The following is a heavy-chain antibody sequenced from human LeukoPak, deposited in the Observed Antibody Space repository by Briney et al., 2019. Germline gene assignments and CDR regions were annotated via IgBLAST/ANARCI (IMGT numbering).Heavy chain of an antibody. CDR2: INPNSGGT. CDR3: ARDVVPAASYGMDV. D-gene: IGHD2-2*01. J-gene: IGHJ6*02. V-gene: IGHV1-2*02. CDR1: GYTFTGYY. Sequence: ASVKVSCKASGYTFTGYYMHWVRQAPGQGLEWMRWINPNSGGTNYAQKFQGRVTMTRDTSISTAYMELSRLRSDDTAVYYCARDVVPAASYGMDVWGQGTTVTVSS.